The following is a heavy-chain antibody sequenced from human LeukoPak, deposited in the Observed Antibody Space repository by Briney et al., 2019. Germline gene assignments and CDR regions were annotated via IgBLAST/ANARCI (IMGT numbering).Heavy chain of an antibody. CDR2: INSNGGST. CDR3: AKDRYSNSIYYFDY. Sequence: GGSLRLSCVASGFTFSSYAMHWVRQTPGKGLEYVSGINSNGGSTHYANSVKGRFTISRDNSKHTLYLQMGSLRAEDTAVYYCAKDRYSNSIYYFDYWGQGTLVTVSS. V-gene: IGHV3-64*01. J-gene: IGHJ4*02. CDR1: GFTFSSYA. D-gene: IGHD4-11*01.